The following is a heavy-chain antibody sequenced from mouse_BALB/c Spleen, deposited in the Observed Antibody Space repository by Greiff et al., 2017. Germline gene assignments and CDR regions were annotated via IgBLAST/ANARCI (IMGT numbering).Heavy chain of an antibody. CDR2: ISYDGSN. J-gene: IGHJ3*01. CDR1: GYSITSGYY. CDR3: ARELGGYWFAY. Sequence: VQLKESGPGLVKPSQSLSLTCSVTGYSITSGYYWNWIRQFPGNKLEWMGYISYDGSNNYNPSLKNRISITRDTSKNQFFLKLNSVTTEDTATYYCARELGGYWFAYWGQGTLVTVSA. V-gene: IGHV3-6*02. D-gene: IGHD1-1*02.